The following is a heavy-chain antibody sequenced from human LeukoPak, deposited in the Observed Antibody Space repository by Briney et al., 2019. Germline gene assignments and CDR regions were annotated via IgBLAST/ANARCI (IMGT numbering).Heavy chain of an antibody. Sequence: GGSLRLSCAASGFTFSSYAMSWARQAPGRGLEWVSVNSGGGSSIHYADSVKGRFTISRDNSKNTLYLQMNGLRAEDTAVYYCTKGAIVVVPAARGFEYWGQGTRVTVSS. CDR1: GFTFSSYA. CDR3: TKGAIVVVPAARGFEY. J-gene: IGHJ4*02. V-gene: IGHV3-23*01. D-gene: IGHD2-2*01. CDR2: NSGGGSSI.